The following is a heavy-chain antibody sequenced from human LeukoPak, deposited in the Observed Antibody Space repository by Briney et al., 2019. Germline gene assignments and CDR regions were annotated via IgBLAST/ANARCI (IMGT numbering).Heavy chain of an antibody. CDR3: AKDRGIAAADY. CDR1: RFTFSNYV. Sequence: PGGSLRLSCAASRFTFSNYVMHWVRQAPGKGLEWVAVISYDGSDKYYADSVKGRFTISRDNSKNTLYLQMNSLRAEDTAVYYCAKDRGIAAADYWGQGTLVTVSS. V-gene: IGHV3-30*18. CDR2: ISYDGSDK. D-gene: IGHD6-13*01. J-gene: IGHJ4*02.